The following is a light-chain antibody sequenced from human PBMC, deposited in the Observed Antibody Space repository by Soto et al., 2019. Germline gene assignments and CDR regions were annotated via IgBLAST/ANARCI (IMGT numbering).Light chain of an antibody. CDR2: SAS. J-gene: IGKJ5*01. CDR3: QQLFDSPIT. Sequence: DIRMTQSPSSVSASVGDRVTITCRASQGISNWLAWYRQKPGKAPDLLISSASSLQSGVPSRFSGSGSGTDFTLTISSLQPEDFATYYCQQLFDSPITFGQGTRLEIK. V-gene: IGKV1D-12*01. CDR1: QGISNW.